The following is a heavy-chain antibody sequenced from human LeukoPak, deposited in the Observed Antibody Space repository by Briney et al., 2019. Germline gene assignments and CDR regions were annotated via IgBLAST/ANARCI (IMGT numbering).Heavy chain of an antibody. CDR2: INPNSGGT. D-gene: IGHD2-2*02. CDR1: GYTFTGYY. CDR3: AREGLPAAIFRGAFDI. Sequence: GASVKVSCKASGYTFTGYYMHWVRQAPGQGLEWMGWINPNSGGTNYAQKFQGRVTMTRDTSISTAYMELSRLRSDHTAVYYCAREGLPAAIFRGAFDIWGQGPMVTVSS. V-gene: IGHV1-2*02. J-gene: IGHJ3*02.